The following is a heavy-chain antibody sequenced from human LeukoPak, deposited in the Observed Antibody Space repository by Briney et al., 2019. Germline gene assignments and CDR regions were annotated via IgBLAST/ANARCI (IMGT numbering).Heavy chain of an antibody. Sequence: GGSLRLSCAASGFTINSNYLSWVRQAPGKGLEWVSVIYSGGDTYYADSVKGRFTISRDNSKNTLYLQMGSLRAEDMAVYYCARDTYSYGSYYYYGMDVWGQGTTVTVSS. CDR3: ARDTYSYGSYYYYGMDV. D-gene: IGHD5-18*01. V-gene: IGHV3-66*01. CDR2: IYSGGDT. CDR1: GFTINSNY. J-gene: IGHJ6*02.